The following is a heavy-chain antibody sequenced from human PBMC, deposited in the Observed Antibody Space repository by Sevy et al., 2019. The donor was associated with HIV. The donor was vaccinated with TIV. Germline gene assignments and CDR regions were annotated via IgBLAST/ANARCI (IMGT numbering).Heavy chain of an antibody. Sequence: GGSLRLSCAASGFTLSDSGVHWVRQAPGKGLEWVAFIQVDGREKFYTDSVKVRFTISRDSSKNTVYLQMNSLRGEDTAVYYCAKRPTAAWGQGTLVTVSS. CDR3: AKRPTAA. CDR1: GFTLSDSG. V-gene: IGHV3-30*02. CDR2: IQVDGREK. J-gene: IGHJ5*02.